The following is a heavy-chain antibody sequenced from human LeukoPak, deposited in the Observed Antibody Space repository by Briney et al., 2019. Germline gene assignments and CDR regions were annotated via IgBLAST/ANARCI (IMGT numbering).Heavy chain of an antibody. D-gene: IGHD1-26*01. J-gene: IGHJ4*02. V-gene: IGHV1-2*02. Sequence: ASVKVSCKAPGYTFTGYYMHWVRQAPGQGLEWMGWINPNSGGTNYAQKFQGRVTMTRDTSISTAYMELSRLRSDDTAVYYCARAGNGSYYRLDYWGQGTLVTVSS. CDR1: GYTFTGYY. CDR3: ARAGNGSYYRLDY. CDR2: INPNSGGT.